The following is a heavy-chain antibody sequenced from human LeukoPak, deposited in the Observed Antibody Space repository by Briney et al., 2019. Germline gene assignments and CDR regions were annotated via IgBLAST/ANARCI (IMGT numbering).Heavy chain of an antibody. CDR1: GLRFSGYV. D-gene: IGHD3-10*01. V-gene: IGHV3-30*02. Sequence: GGSLRLSCTTSGLRFSGYVFHWVRQAPGKGLQWVSFIQFDGSKKYYGDSVRGRFTISGENSRNTVFLQMSSLRPEDTAIYYCAKELMYYGSGSELDSWGQGTLVTVSS. CDR3: AKELMYYGSGSELDS. J-gene: IGHJ4*02. CDR2: IQFDGSKK.